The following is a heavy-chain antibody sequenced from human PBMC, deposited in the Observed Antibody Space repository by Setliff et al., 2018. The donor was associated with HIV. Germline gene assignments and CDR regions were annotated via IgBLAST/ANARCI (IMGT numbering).Heavy chain of an antibody. V-gene: IGHV4-30-4*08. J-gene: IGHJ5*02. D-gene: IGHD4-17*01. Sequence: LSLTCTVSGGSISSGDYYWSWIRQPPGKGLEWIGYIYYSGSTYYNPSLKSRVTISVDTSKNQFSLKLSSVTAADTAVYYCARASLNYGGNSGWFDPWGQGTLVTVSS. CDR1: GGSISSGDYY. CDR2: IYYSGST. CDR3: ARASLNYGGNSGWFDP.